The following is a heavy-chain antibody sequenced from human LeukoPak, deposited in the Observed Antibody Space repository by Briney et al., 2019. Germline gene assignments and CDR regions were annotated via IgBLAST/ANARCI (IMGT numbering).Heavy chain of an antibody. Sequence: SETLSLTCTVSGGSVRSSSYYWGCIRQPPGKGLEWIGSVHYNGSTCYNPSLGGRVIMSIDTSRNQFSLRLTSVTAADTAMYYCARARGVPRPYYFDQWGQGTLDTVSS. J-gene: IGHJ4*02. D-gene: IGHD3-10*01. CDR2: VHYNGST. V-gene: IGHV4-39*07. CDR3: ARARGVPRPYYFDQ. CDR1: GGSVRSSSYY.